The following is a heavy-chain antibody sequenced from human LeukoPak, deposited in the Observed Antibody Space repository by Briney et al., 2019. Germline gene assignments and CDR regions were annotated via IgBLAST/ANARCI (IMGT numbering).Heavy chain of an antibody. CDR1: GGSISSGGYY. J-gene: IGHJ4*02. Sequence: SETLSLTCTVSGGSISSGGYYWSWIRQPPGKGLEWIGYIYYSGSTYYNPSLKSRVTISVDTSKNQFSLKLSSVTAADTAVYYCARGIAGSFAYWGQGTLVTVSS. CDR3: ARGIAGSFAY. V-gene: IGHV4-30-4*01. D-gene: IGHD6-13*01. CDR2: IYYSGST.